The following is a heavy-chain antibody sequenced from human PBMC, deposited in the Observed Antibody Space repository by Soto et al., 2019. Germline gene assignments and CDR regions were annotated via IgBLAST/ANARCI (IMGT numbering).Heavy chain of an antibody. V-gene: IGHV4-34*01. Sequence: SETLSLTCAVDGGSFRGYSWTWIRQPPGKGLEWIGEGNHSGSTYYSPSLMSRVTLSIDTSKNQFSLKLSSVTAADTDVYYCARGRQVTPAALFNRAGDYSRGVWRRGPRGTV. J-gene: IGHJ6*03. CDR3: ARGRQVTPAALFNRAGDYSRGV. D-gene: IGHD2-15*01. CDR1: GGSFRGYS. CDR2: GNHSGST.